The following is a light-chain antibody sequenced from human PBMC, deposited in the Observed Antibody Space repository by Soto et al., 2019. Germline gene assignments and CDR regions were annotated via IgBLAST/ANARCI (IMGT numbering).Light chain of an antibody. J-gene: IGKJ1*01. Sequence: EILMTQYPATLSVSPGERATLSCRASQSVDSNLAWYQQKPGQAPRLPIYGASTRATGISARFSGSGSGTEFTLSISSLQSEEFGVYYCQQYNNWWTFGQGTKVDIK. CDR1: QSVDSN. CDR3: QQYNNWWT. V-gene: IGKV3-15*01. CDR2: GAS.